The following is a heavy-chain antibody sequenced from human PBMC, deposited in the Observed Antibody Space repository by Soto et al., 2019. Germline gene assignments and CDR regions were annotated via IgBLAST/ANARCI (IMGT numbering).Heavy chain of an antibody. CDR3: ARAVAVAADFDY. CDR2: ISSSSSYI. CDR1: GFTFSSYS. D-gene: IGHD6-19*01. J-gene: IGHJ4*02. Sequence: GGSLRLSCAASGFTFSSYSMNWVRQAPGKGLEWVSSISSSSSYIYYADSVKGRFTISRDNAKNSLYLQMNSLRAEDTAVYYCARAVAVAADFDYWGQGTLVTVSS. V-gene: IGHV3-21*01.